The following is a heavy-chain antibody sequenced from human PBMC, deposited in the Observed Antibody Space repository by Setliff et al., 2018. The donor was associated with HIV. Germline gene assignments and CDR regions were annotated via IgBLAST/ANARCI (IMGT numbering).Heavy chain of an antibody. CDR2: ISNVGHT. V-gene: IGHV4-59*08. CDR3: VRHAGARIGISDAFDI. Sequence: EPLSLTCTVSRGSISSFHWSWIRRPPGMGLEWIGYISNVGHTNCIPSLKSRVTISMDTSKDQFSLRLTSVTAADTAVYYCVRHAGARIGISDAFDIWGQGSMVTVSS. D-gene: IGHD1-20*01. J-gene: IGHJ3*02. CDR1: RGSISSFH.